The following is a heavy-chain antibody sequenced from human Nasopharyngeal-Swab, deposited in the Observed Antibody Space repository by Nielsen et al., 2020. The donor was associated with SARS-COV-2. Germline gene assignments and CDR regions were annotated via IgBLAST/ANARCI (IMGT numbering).Heavy chain of an antibody. Sequence: WIRQPPGQGLEWIGYIYYSGSTNYNPSLKSRVTISVDTSKNQFSLKLSSVTAADTAVYYCARVEGGFYRPYYYGMDVWGKGTRSPSPQ. J-gene: IGHJ6*04. D-gene: IGHD3-16*01. CDR3: ARVEGGFYRPYYYGMDV. CDR2: IYYSGST. V-gene: IGHV4-59*01.